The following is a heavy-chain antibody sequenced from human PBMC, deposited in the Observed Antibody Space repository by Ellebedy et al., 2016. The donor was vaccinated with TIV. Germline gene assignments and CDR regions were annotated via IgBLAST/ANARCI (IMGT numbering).Heavy chain of an antibody. J-gene: IGHJ4*02. CDR2: IYYDGST. V-gene: IGHV4-39*07. D-gene: IGHD3-16*01. CDR3: ATDWGRAAVL. Sequence: SETLSLXXAVSGGSISSDNYYWDWIRQPPGKGLEWIGSIYYDGSTYYNPSLKSRVFISVDTSKNQFSLKLSSVTAADTAVYYCATDWGRAAVLWGQGTLVTVSS. CDR1: GGSISSDNYY.